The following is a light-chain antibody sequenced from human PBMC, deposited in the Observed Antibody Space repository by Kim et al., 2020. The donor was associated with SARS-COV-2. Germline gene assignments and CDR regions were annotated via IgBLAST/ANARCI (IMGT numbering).Light chain of an antibody. Sequence: QSALTQPRSVSGSPGQSVTISCTGTSSDVGGWNYVSWYQQHPDKAPKLIIYDVAKRPSGVPNRFSGSKSGNTASLTISGLQTEDEADYYCCSYADSNTFVVFGGGTKVTVL. CDR3: CSYADSNTFVV. CDR1: SSDVGGWNY. V-gene: IGLV2-11*01. J-gene: IGLJ2*01. CDR2: DVA.